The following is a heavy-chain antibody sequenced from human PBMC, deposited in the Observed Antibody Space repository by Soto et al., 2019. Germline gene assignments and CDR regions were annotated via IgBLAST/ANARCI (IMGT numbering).Heavy chain of an antibody. CDR3: TRDTYYDFLTGYYSDYYYGMDV. CDR1: GFTFGDYA. CDR2: IRSKAYGGTT. J-gene: IGHJ6*02. D-gene: IGHD3-9*01. Sequence: GGSLRLSCTASGFTFGDYAMSWFRQAPGKGLEWVGFIRSKAYGGTTEYAASVKGRFTISRDDSKSIAYLQMNSLKTEDTAVNYWTRDTYYDFLTGYYSDYYYGMDVWGQGTTVTVSS. V-gene: IGHV3-49*03.